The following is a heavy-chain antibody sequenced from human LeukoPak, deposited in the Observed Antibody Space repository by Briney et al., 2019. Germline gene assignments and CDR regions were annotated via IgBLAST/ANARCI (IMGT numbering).Heavy chain of an antibody. CDR1: GDSVSSNSAV. J-gene: IGHJ3*02. Sequence: SQTLSLTCAISGDSVSSNSAVWNWIRQSPSRGLEWLGRTYYKSKWSNNYAVSVKSRITINPDTSKNQFSLKLSSVTAADTAVYYCARSLLLTAFDIWGQGTMVTVSS. V-gene: IGHV6-1*01. D-gene: IGHD3-22*01. CDR2: TYYKSKWSN. CDR3: ARSLLLTAFDI.